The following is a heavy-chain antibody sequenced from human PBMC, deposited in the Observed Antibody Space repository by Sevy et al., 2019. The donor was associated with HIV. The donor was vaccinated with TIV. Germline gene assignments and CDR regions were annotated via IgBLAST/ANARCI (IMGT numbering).Heavy chain of an antibody. CDR2: ISSSSSYI. V-gene: IGHV3-21*01. J-gene: IGHJ6*02. D-gene: IGHD5-12*01. Sequence: GGSLRLSCAASGFTFSSYSMNWVRQAPGKGLEWVSSISSSSSYIYYADSVKGRFTISRDNAKNSLYLQMNSLRAEDTAVYYCARAKEYRGYDIIYYYYYGMDVWGQGTTVTVSS. CDR3: ARAKEYRGYDIIYYYYYGMDV. CDR1: GFTFSSYS.